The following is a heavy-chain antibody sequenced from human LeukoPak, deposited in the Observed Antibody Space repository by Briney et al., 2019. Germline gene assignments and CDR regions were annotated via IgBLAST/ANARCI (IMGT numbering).Heavy chain of an antibody. CDR2: INHSGST. J-gene: IGHJ4*02. Sequence: SETLSLTCAVYGGSFSGYYWSWIRQPPGKGLEWIGEINHSGSTNYNPSLKSRVTISVDTSKNQFSQKLSSVTAADTAVYYCARAPVAAAGFDYWGQGTLVTVSS. CDR3: ARAPVAAAGFDY. CDR1: GGSFSGYY. D-gene: IGHD6-13*01. V-gene: IGHV4-34*01.